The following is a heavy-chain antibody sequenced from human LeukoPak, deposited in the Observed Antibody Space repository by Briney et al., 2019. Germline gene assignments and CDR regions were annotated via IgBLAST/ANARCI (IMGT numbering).Heavy chain of an antibody. Sequence: SETLSLTCTVSGGSISSSSYYWGWIRQPPGKGLEWIGSIYYSGSTYYNPSLKSRVTISVDTSKNQFSLKLSSVTAADTAVYYCARLPRLEPRGYWGQGALVTVSS. CDR2: IYYSGST. J-gene: IGHJ4*02. V-gene: IGHV4-39*01. D-gene: IGHD1-14*01. CDR3: ARLPRLEPRGY. CDR1: GGSISSSSYY.